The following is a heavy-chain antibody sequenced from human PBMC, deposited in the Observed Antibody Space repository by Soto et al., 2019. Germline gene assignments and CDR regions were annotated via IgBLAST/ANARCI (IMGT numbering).Heavy chain of an antibody. V-gene: IGHV1-69*13. D-gene: IGHD3-10*01. J-gene: IGHJ6*02. CDR1: GGTFSSYA. Sequence: SVKVSCKASGGTFSSYAISWVRQAPGQGLEWMGGIIPIFGTANYAQKFQGRVTITADESTSTAYMELSSLRSEDTAVYYCARDRADIWLGESYYYYYGRDVWGQGTTVTFSS. CDR3: ARDRADIWLGESYYYYYGRDV. CDR2: IIPIFGTA.